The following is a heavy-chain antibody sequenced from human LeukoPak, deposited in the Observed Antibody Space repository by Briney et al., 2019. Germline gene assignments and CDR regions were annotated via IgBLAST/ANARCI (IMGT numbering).Heavy chain of an antibody. D-gene: IGHD1-20*01. V-gene: IGHV3-11*04. CDR2: IRGSGNNI. CDR3: ASRITIDAFDI. CDR1: GFTSSDYY. J-gene: IGHJ3*02. Sequence: GGSLRLSCAASGFTSSDYYMSWIRQAPGKGLEWVAYIRGSGNNINYADSVKGRFTISRDNAKNTLYLQMNSLRAEDTAVYYCASRITIDAFDIWGQGTMVTVSS.